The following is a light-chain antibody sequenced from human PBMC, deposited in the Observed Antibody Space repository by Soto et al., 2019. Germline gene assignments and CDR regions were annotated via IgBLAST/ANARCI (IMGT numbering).Light chain of an antibody. J-gene: IGKJ4*01. V-gene: IGKV3-11*01. Sequence: EIVLTQSPATLSLSPGERATLSCRASQSVSSYLAWYQQKHGQAPRLLIYSAYNRATGIPARFSGSGSGTYFPLAICSLEPEYFAVYDCQQRSNWPPLTFGGGTNVEIK. CDR3: QQRSNWPPLT. CDR1: QSVSSY. CDR2: SAY.